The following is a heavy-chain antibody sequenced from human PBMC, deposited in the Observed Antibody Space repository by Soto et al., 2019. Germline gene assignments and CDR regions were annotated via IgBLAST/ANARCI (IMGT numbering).Heavy chain of an antibody. CDR3: AMDRTYYEFGSNYFDY. CDR1: GGTFSSYA. V-gene: IGHV1-69*01. J-gene: IGHJ4*02. D-gene: IGHD3-22*01. CDR2: IIPIFGTA. Sequence: QVQLVQSVAEVKKPGTSVKVSCKASGGTFSSYAITWVRQAPGQGLEWMGGIIPIFGTANYAQKFQGRVTITADESTSTAYMELCSRRSEDTAVYYCAMDRTYYEFGSNYFDYWSQGTLVTVSA.